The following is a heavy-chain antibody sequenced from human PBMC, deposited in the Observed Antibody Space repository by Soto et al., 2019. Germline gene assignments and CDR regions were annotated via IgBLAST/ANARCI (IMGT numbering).Heavy chain of an antibody. Sequence: SETLSLTCTVSGGSISSGDYYWSWIRQPPGKGLEGIGNIYYSGSTYYNPSLKSRVTISVDTSKNQFSLKLSSVTAADTAVYYCARAAGYYGSGSYYWFDPWGQGTLVTVSS. D-gene: IGHD3-10*01. CDR3: ARAAGYYGSGSYYWFDP. V-gene: IGHV4-30-4*01. J-gene: IGHJ5*02. CDR1: GGSISSGDYY. CDR2: IYYSGST.